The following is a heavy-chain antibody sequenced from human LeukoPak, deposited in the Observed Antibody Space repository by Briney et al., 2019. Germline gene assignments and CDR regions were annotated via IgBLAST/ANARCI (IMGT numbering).Heavy chain of an antibody. CDR2: ITSGSKYI. CDR1: KFAFNSYS. D-gene: IGHD6-19*01. J-gene: IGHJ4*02. V-gene: IGHV3-21*06. Sequence: GGSLRLSCVASKFAFNSYSMSWFRQAPGKGLEWVASITSGSKYIFYGDSVKGRFILSRDNAENSLFLQMNGLRAEDTGVYYCARDEETGAGLNGFDLWGQGTLVTVSS. CDR3: ARDEETGAGLNGFDL.